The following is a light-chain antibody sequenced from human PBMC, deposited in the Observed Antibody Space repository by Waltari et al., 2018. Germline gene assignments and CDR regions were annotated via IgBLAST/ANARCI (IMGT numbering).Light chain of an antibody. V-gene: IGLV2-14*03. J-gene: IGLJ2*01. Sequence: SALTQPASVSGSPGQSITISCTGTSSDIGDFNYISWYQQHPGEGPKLIIYGVTKRPSGVSNRFSGSKSGNTASLTISGLQADDEAEYFCSSYTDTNTLHVVLGGGTKLSVL. CDR2: GVT. CDR1: SSDIGDFNY. CDR3: SSYTDTNTLHVV.